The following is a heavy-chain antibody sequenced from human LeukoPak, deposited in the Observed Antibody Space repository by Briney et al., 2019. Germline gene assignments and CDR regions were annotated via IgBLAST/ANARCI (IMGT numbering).Heavy chain of an antibody. CDR2: IYPGDSDT. V-gene: IGHV5-51*03. CDR1: GYIFTTYW. J-gene: IGHJ4*02. CDR3: AGTQYSSTWSRFDF. D-gene: IGHD6-13*01. Sequence: KPGESLTISCRGPGYIFTTYWIAWVRQMPGKGLERVEIIYPGDSDTIYSPSFQGQVTISADKSISTAYLQWSSLQASDTAMYYCAGTQYSSTWSRFDFWGQGTLVPVSS.